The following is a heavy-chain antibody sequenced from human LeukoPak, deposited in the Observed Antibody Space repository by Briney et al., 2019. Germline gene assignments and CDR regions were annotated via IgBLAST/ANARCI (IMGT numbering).Heavy chain of an antibody. CDR2: MYYSGST. V-gene: IGHV4-39*07. Sequence: KPSETLSLTCTVSGGSISRSSYYCDWIRQPPGKGLEWIGSMYYSGSTYYNPSLKSRVSISVDTSKNQFSLKLSSVTAADTAVYYCARELLYYYDSSVFDYWGQGTLVTVSS. CDR3: ARELLYYYDSSVFDY. CDR1: GGSISRSSYY. J-gene: IGHJ4*02. D-gene: IGHD3-22*01.